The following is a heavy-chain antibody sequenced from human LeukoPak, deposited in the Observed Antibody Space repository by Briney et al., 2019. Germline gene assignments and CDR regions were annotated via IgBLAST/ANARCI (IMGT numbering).Heavy chain of an antibody. CDR1: GFTVSTNY. CDR2: IYSGGST. Sequence: GGSRRLSCAASGFTVSTNYMSWVRQAPGKGLEWVSIIYSGGSTYYADSVKGRFIISRDNSKNTLYLQMNSLRAEDTAVYYCASRGYQLLSPFDYWGQGTLVTVSS. J-gene: IGHJ4*02. D-gene: IGHD2-2*01. CDR3: ASRGYQLLSPFDY. V-gene: IGHV3-53*01.